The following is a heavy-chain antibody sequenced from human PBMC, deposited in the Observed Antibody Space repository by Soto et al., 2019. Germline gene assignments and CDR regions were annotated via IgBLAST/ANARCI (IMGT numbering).Heavy chain of an antibody. V-gene: IGHV3-30-3*01. Sequence: QVQLVESGGGVVQPGRSLRLSCAASGFTFSTYAMHWVRQAPGKGLEWVAVISYDGTNKYYADYVKGRFTISRDNSKNPLYLPITGLRPEDTAMYYCASDGLAYQLLSAWFDPWGQGTLVTVSS. CDR3: ASDGLAYQLLSAWFDP. D-gene: IGHD2-2*01. J-gene: IGHJ5*02. CDR2: ISYDGTNK. CDR1: GFTFSTYA.